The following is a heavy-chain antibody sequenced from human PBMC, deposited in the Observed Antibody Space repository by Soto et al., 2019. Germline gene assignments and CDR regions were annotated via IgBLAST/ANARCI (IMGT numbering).Heavy chain of an antibody. Sequence: SETRSRTWTVSGDSISSSTYYWGRIRQPPGKGLEWIGCIYHTGTTYYNPSLKSRVTISVDTSKNQFSLKLSSVTAADTAVYYCARPYFSSSSMFDYWGQGTLVTVSS. D-gene: IGHD6-6*01. CDR2: IYHTGTT. J-gene: IGHJ4*02. CDR3: ARPYFSSSSMFDY. CDR1: GDSISSSTYY. V-gene: IGHV4-39*01.